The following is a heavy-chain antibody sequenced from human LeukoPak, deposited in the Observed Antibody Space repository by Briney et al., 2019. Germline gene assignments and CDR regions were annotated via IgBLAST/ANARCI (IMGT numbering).Heavy chain of an antibody. Sequence: SDTLSVTCRVSGCSISPYFLSWIRQPPGKGLEWIGYISYSGSTNYNPSLKSRVTISVDTSKNQFSLRLNSVTIADTAVYYCARDDYPGVTNFDHWGQGTLVTVSS. V-gene: IGHV4-59*01. CDR3: ARDDYPGVTNFDH. J-gene: IGHJ5*02. CDR2: ISYSGST. CDR1: GCSISPYF. D-gene: IGHD4-11*01.